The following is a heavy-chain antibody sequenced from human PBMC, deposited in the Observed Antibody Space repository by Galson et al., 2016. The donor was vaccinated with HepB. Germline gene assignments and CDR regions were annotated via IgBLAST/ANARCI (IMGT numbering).Heavy chain of an antibody. CDR1: GFTFSSYG. D-gene: IGHD3-22*01. Sequence: SLRLSCAASGFTFSSYGMHWVRQAPGKGLEWVAVIWYDGSNKYYADSVKGRFTIFRDNSKNTLYLQMNSLRAEDTAVYYCARDGGGSSGYYLDCWGQGTLVTVSS. V-gene: IGHV3-33*01. CDR2: IWYDGSNK. CDR3: ARDGGGSSGYYLDC. J-gene: IGHJ4*02.